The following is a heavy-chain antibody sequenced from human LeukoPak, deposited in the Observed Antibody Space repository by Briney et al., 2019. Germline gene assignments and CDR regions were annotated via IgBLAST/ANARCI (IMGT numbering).Heavy chain of an antibody. V-gene: IGHV4-39*07. Sequence: PSETLSLTCTVSSGSISSSSYYWGWIRQPPGKGLEWIGSIYYSGSTYYNPSLKSRVTISVDTSKNQFSLKLSSVTAADTAVYYCARVGAVGTLFDIWGQGTMVTVSS. J-gene: IGHJ3*02. D-gene: IGHD1-14*01. CDR1: SGSISSSSYY. CDR2: IYYSGST. CDR3: ARVGAVGTLFDI.